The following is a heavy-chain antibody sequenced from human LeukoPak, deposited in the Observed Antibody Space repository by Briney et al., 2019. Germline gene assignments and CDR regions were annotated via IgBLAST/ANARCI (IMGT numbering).Heavy chain of an antibody. Sequence: ASVKVSCKASGYSFTSSYIHWVRQAPGQGLEWMGIINPSDGSTSYAQKLQGRVTMTTDTSTSTAYMELRSLRSDDTAVYYCARDLGRVPAAIHPYYYYYGMDVWAKGPRSPSP. D-gene: IGHD2-2*02. CDR1: GYSFTSSY. CDR2: INPSDGST. CDR3: ARDLGRVPAAIHPYYYYYGMDV. J-gene: IGHJ6*02. V-gene: IGHV1-46*01.